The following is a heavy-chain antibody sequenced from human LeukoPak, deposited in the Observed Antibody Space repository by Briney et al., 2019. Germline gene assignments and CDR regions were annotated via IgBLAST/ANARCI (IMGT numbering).Heavy chain of an antibody. J-gene: IGHJ4*02. CDR1: GESVSSNTAA. D-gene: IGHD2-15*01. CDR2: TYYRSQWYD. CDR3: AREVASTHCFDS. V-gene: IGHV6-1*01. Sequence: SQTLSLTCGLSGESVSSNTAAWTWIRQSPSRGLEWLGRTYYRSQWYDDFAVSMQGRIIINPDTSRNLIFLQLNSVTPDDTAVYYCAREVASTHCFDSWGQGILVTVSS.